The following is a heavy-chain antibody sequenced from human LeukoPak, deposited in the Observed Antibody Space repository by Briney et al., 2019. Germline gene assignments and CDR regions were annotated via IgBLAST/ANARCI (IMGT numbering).Heavy chain of an antibody. Sequence: RASVKVSCKASGGTFSSYAISWVRQAPGQGLEWMGGIIPIFGTANYAQKFQGRVTITADKSTSTVYMELSSLRSEDTAVYYCARRIAAAGPFDYWGQGTLVTVSS. D-gene: IGHD6-13*01. CDR1: GGTFSSYA. J-gene: IGHJ4*02. V-gene: IGHV1-69*06. CDR3: ARRIAAAGPFDY. CDR2: IIPIFGTA.